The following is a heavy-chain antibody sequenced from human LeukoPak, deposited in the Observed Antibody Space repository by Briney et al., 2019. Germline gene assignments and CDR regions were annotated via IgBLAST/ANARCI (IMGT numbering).Heavy chain of an antibody. CDR2: IYTSGST. D-gene: IGHD6-13*01. J-gene: IGHJ5*02. CDR1: GGCISSGSYY. V-gene: IGHV4-61*02. Sequence: SETLSLTCTVSGGCISSGSYYWSWIRQPAGKGLEWSGRIYTSGSTNYNPSLKSRVTISVDTSKNQFSLKLSSVTAADTAVYYCARDRYSSPAGFDPWGQGTLVTVSS. CDR3: ARDRYSSPAGFDP.